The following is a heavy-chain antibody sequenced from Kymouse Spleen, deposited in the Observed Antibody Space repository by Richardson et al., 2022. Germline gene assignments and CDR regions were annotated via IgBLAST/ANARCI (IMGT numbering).Heavy chain of an antibody. V-gene: IGHV3-9*01. CDR3: AKEAPSYSNYEGYYYYYGMDV. D-gene: IGHD4-11,IGHD4-11*01. J-gene: IGHJ6*02. CDR1: GFTFDDYA. CDR2: ISWNSGSI. Sequence: EVQLVESGGGLVQPGRSLRLSCAASGFTFDDYAMHWVRQAPGKGLEWVSGISWNSGSIGYADSVKGRFTISRDNAKNSLYLQMNSLRAEDTALYYCAKEAPSYSNYEGYYYYYGMDVWGQGTTVTVSS.